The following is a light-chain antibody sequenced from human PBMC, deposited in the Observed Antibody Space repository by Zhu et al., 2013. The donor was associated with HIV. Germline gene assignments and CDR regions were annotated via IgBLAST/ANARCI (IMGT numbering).Light chain of an antibody. CDR1: NIGSKS. CDR3: QVWDSSWVV. J-gene: IGLJ2*01. V-gene: IGLV3-21*03. Sequence: SYELTQPPSVSVAPGKTARITCGGNNIGSKSVHWYRQKPGQAPVLVVYDDRDRPSGIPERFSGSNSGNTATLTISRVEAGDEADYSCQVWDSSWVVFGGGTKVTVV. CDR2: DDR.